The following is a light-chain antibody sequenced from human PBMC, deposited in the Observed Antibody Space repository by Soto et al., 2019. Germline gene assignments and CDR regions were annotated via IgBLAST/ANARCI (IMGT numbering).Light chain of an antibody. CDR1: SIDVGAYNY. CDR3: SSYTGSSTSYV. J-gene: IGLJ1*01. CDR2: DVS. V-gene: IGLV2-14*03. Sequence: QSALTQPASVSGSPGQSITISCTGTSIDVGAYNYVSWYQQHPGKAPKLMIYDVSYRPSGVSDRFSGSKSGNTASLTISGLQAEDEGDYYCSSYTGSSTSYVFGNGTQLTVL.